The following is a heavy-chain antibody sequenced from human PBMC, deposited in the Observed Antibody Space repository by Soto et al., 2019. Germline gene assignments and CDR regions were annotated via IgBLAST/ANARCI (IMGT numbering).Heavy chain of an antibody. J-gene: IGHJ2*01. CDR2: ISSSSSYI. D-gene: IGHD2-15*01. CDR3: ARDARDWYFDL. V-gene: IGHV3-21*01. Sequence: EVQLVESGGGLVKPGGSLRLSCAASGFTFSSYSMNWVRQAPGKGLEWVSSISSSSSYIYYADSVKGRFTISRDNAKNSLYLQMNSLRAEHTAVYYCARDARDWYFDLWGRGTLVTVSS. CDR1: GFTFSSYS.